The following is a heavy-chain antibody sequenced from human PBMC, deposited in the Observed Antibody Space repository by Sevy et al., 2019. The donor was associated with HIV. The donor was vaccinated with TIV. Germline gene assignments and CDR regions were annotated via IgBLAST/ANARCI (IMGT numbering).Heavy chain of an antibody. D-gene: IGHD3-3*01. CDR2: ISGSGGST. Sequence: LSLTCATSGFTFGTHAMSWVRQAPGKGLEWVSGISGSGGSTYYVDSVKGRFTISRDKSKKTLYLQVNSLRAEDTAVYYCAKGVYDFWSGRSDIFDIWGQGTMVTVSS. V-gene: IGHV3-23*01. J-gene: IGHJ3*02. CDR3: AKGVYDFWSGRSDIFDI. CDR1: GFTFGTHA.